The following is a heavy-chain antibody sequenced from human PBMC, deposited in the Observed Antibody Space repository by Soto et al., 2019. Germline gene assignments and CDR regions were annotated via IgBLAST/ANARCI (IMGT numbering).Heavy chain of an antibody. CDR1: GGSISSGGYS. CDR2: IYNSGST. D-gene: IGHD3-3*01. CDR3: AIVPPFGR. J-gene: IGHJ4*02. V-gene: IGHV4-30-2*01. Sequence: QLQLQGSGSGLVKPSQTLSLTCAVSGGSISSGGYSWDWIRQPPGKGLEWIGYIYNSGSTYYNPSLKSRVTISVDMSKNQFSLKRSAVTSADTAVKDGAIVPPFGRGGQVTLGTDSS.